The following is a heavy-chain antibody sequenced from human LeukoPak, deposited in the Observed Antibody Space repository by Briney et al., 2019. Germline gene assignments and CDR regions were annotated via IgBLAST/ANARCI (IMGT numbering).Heavy chain of an antibody. CDR3: ASQYYDILTGYSLDY. CDR1: GGSFSGYY. D-gene: IGHD3-9*01. Sequence: SETLSLTCAVYGGSFSGYYWGWIRQPPGKGLEWIGSIYHSGSTYYNPSLKSRVTISVDTSKNQFSLKLSSVTAADTAVYYCASQYYDILTGYSLDYWGQGTLVTVSS. CDR2: IYHSGST. J-gene: IGHJ4*02. V-gene: IGHV4-38-2*01.